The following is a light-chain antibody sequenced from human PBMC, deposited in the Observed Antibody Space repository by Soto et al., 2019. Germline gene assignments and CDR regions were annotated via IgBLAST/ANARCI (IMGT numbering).Light chain of an antibody. Sequence: QSALAQPASVSGSPGQSITISCTGTRSDIGSYNSIAWYQQHPGKAPRVMIFEVTKRPSGISNRFSGSKSGSTASLTISGLQAEDEADYFCFSYAGDNTWVFGGGTKVTVL. J-gene: IGLJ3*02. CDR1: RSDIGSYNS. V-gene: IGLV2-23*02. CDR2: EVT. CDR3: FSYAGDNTWV.